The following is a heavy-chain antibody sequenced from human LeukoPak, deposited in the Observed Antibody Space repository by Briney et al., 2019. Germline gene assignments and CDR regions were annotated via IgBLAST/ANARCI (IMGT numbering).Heavy chain of an antibody. Sequence: ASVKVSCKASGGTFSSYAFSWVRQAPGQGLEWMGGIIPIFDTADYAQKFQGRVTITADTSTSTAYMDLSSLRSEDTAVYFCARHREQQLLVTDAFDIWGQGTMVTVSS. V-gene: IGHV1-69*06. CDR2: IIPIFDTA. CDR1: GGTFSSYA. D-gene: IGHD6-13*01. J-gene: IGHJ3*02. CDR3: ARHREQQLLVTDAFDI.